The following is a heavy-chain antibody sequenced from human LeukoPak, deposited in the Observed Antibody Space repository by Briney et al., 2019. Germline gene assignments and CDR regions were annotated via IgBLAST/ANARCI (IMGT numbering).Heavy chain of an antibody. CDR2: ISSGSRTF. CDR3: ALWFGESHDFDI. CDR1: GFTFSSYS. V-gene: IGHV3-48*02. J-gene: IGHJ3*02. Sequence: GGSLRLSCAASGFTFSSYSMNWVRQTPGKGLEWVSHISSGSRTFFYADSVKGRFTISRDNARDSLYLQMNSLSDEDTAVYYCALWFGESHDFDIWGQGTMVIVSS. D-gene: IGHD3-10*01.